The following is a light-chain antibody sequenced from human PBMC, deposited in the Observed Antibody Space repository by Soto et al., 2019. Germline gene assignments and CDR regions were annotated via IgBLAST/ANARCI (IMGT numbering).Light chain of an antibody. V-gene: IGLV2-14*01. CDR1: SSDVGGYNY. CDR2: EVN. J-gene: IGLJ1*01. Sequence: QSVLTQPASVSGSPGQSITISCTVTSSDVGGYNYVSWYQQHPGKAPKLMIYEVNNRPSGVSNRFSGSKSGNTASLTISGLQAEDEADYYCSSYTSSSTFYVFGTGTKVTVL. CDR3: SSYTSSSTFYV.